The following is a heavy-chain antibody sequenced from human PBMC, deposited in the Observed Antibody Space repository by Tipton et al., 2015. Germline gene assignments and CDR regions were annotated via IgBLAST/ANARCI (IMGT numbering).Heavy chain of an antibody. CDR3: VRDSGRPGYYWYFDL. CDR1: GYSFINYY. J-gene: IGHJ2*01. CDR2: VNPKRGDA. Sequence: QVQLVQSGPEVKKPGASVKVSCKASGYSFINYYVHWLRQAPGQGLEWMGWVNPKRGDASYAQRFQGRVAMTRDRSSSTLYMDLTNLESDDTAVYYCVRDSGRPGYYWYFDLWGRGTLVTVSS. D-gene: IGHD2-2*03. V-gene: IGHV1-2*02.